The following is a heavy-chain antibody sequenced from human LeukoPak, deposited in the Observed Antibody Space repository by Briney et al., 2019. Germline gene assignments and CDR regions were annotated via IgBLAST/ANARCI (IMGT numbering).Heavy chain of an antibody. Sequence: KSSETLSLTCTVSGGSISSYYWSWIRQPPGKGLEWIGHIYYSGSTNYNPSLKSRVTISVDTSKNQFSLKLSSVTAADTAVYYCARVHGDYANYYYYYGMDVWGQGTTVTVSS. V-gene: IGHV4-59*01. J-gene: IGHJ6*02. CDR2: IYYSGST. D-gene: IGHD4-17*01. CDR3: ARVHGDYANYYYYYGMDV. CDR1: GGSISSYY.